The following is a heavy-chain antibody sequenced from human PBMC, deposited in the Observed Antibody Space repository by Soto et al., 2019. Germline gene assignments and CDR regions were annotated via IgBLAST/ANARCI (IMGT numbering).Heavy chain of an antibody. CDR2: INHSGST. V-gene: IGHV4-34*01. Sequence: QVQLQQWGAGLLKPSETLSLTCAVYGGSFSGYYWSWIRQPPGKGLEWIGEINHSGSTNYNPSLKSRVTMSGDPSKIQFSLKRSSVTAADTAVYYCAIARDDDILTTYGMDVWGQGTTVTVSS. CDR3: AIARDDDILTTYGMDV. D-gene: IGHD3-9*01. CDR1: GGSFSGYY. J-gene: IGHJ6*02.